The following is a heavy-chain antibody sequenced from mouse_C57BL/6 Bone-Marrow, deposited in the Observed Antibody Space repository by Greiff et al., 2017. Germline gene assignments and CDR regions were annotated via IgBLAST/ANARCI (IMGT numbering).Heavy chain of an antibody. J-gene: IGHJ3*01. D-gene: IGHD1-1*01. V-gene: IGHV14-4*01. Sequence: VQLQQSGAELVRPGASVKLSCTASGFNIKDDYMHWVKQRPEQGLEWIGWIDPENGDTEYASKFQGQATITADTSYNTAYLQLSSLTSEDTAVYYCTAHYYGSSSGFAYWGQGTLVTVSA. CDR1: GFNIKDDY. CDR3: TAHYYGSSSGFAY. CDR2: IDPENGDT.